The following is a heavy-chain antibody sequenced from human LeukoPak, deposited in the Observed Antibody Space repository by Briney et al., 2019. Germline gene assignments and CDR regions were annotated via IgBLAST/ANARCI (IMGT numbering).Heavy chain of an antibody. Sequence: GGSLRLSCAASGFTFSSYGMHWVRQAPGKGLEWVAFIRYDGSNKYYADSVKGRFAISRDNSKTTLYLQMNSLRAEDTAVYYCAKVFYPAAGTGRVDFPFDYWGQGTLVTVSS. CDR2: IRYDGSNK. V-gene: IGHV3-30*02. J-gene: IGHJ4*02. D-gene: IGHD6-13*01. CDR1: GFTFSSYG. CDR3: AKVFYPAAGTGRVDFPFDY.